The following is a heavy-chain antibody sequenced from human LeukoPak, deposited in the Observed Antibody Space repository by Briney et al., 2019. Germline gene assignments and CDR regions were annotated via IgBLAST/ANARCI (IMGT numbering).Heavy chain of an antibody. CDR2: IWYDGSKK. Sequence: PGGSLRLSCAASGFTFSSYGMHWVRQAPGKGGEWVAVIWYDGSKKYYADSVKGRFTISRDNSKNTLYLQMNSLRAEDTAVYYCARDDYGSGSYYNSFDPWGQGTLVTVSS. CDR3: ARDDYGSGSYYNSFDP. D-gene: IGHD3-10*01. CDR1: GFTFSSYG. J-gene: IGHJ5*02. V-gene: IGHV3-33*01.